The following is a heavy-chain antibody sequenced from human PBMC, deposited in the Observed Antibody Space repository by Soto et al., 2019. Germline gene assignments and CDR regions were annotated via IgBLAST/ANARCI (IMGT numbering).Heavy chain of an antibody. Sequence: EVQLVESGGGLVQPGGSLRLSCEASGFTVSSNYMSWVRQAPGKGLEWVSVIYSGGSTYYADSVKGRFTISSDNSKNTLYLQMNSLRAEDTAVYYCARVHDWLFSYFDYGGQRTLVTVSS. D-gene: IGHD3-9*01. CDR3: ARVHDWLFSYFDY. CDR1: GFTVSSNY. V-gene: IGHV3-66*01. CDR2: IYSGGST. J-gene: IGHJ4*02.